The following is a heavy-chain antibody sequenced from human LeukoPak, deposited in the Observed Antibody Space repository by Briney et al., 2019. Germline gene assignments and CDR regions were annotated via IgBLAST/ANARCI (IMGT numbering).Heavy chain of an antibody. D-gene: IGHD4-17*01. CDR3: ASEYTVTIRLDY. J-gene: IGHJ4*02. CDR2: IYASGIT. V-gene: IGHV4-4*07. CDR1: GASMSSYY. Sequence: SETLSLTCGVSGASMSSYYWSWIRQPAGKGLEWIGRIYASGITNYNPSLKSRVTMSVDTSKNQFSLKLSSVTAADTAVYYCASEYTVTIRLDYWGQGTPVTVSS.